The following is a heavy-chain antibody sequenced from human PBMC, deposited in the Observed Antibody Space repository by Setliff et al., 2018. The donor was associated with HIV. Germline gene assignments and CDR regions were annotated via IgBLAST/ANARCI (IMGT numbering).Heavy chain of an antibody. J-gene: IGHJ3*02. CDR2: IYSGGTT. D-gene: IGHD5-12*01. CDR1: GFTVSSNY. V-gene: IGHV3-53*01. Sequence: GGSLRLSCAASGFTVSSNYMNWVRQAPGKGLEWVSIIYSGGTTYYADSVKGRFSISRDYSKNTLYLQMNSLRVEDTAVYYCAKGRYGGYDWGTLDIWGQGTMVTVSS. CDR3: AKGRYGGYDWGTLDI.